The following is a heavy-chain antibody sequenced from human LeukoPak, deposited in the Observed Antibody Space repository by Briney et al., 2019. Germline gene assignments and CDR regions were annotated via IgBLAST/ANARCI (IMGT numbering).Heavy chain of an antibody. Sequence: SETLSLTCAVSGGSISSSNWWSWVRQSPGKGLEWIGEIYHSGSTNYNPSLKSRVTISVDKSKNQFSLKLSSVTAADTAVYYCARPESGTYVARAFDIWGQGTMVNVSS. J-gene: IGHJ3*02. D-gene: IGHD1-26*01. CDR3: ARPESGTYVARAFDI. V-gene: IGHV4-4*02. CDR2: IYHSGST. CDR1: GGSISSSNW.